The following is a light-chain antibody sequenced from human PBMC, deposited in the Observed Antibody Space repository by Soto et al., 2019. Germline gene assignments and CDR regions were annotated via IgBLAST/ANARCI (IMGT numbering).Light chain of an antibody. CDR1: SSDVGSYDS. CDR3: SSCTTSRTYV. V-gene: IGLV2-18*02. J-gene: IGLJ1*01. CDR2: EVS. Sequence: QSALTQPPSVSGSPGQSVTISCTGTSSDVGSYDSVSWYQQPPGTVPKLMIYEVSNRPSGVPDRFSGSKSGNTASLTISGLQAEDEADYYCSSCTTSRTYVFGTGTKLTVL.